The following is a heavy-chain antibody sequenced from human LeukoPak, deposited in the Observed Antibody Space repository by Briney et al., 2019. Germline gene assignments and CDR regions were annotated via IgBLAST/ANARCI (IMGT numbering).Heavy chain of an antibody. CDR1: GFTFSSYS. J-gene: IGHJ4*02. Sequence: GGSLRLSCAASGFTFSSYSMNWVRQAPGKGLEWVSYISSSGSTIYYADSVKSRFTISRDNAKNSLYLQMNSLRAEDTAVYYCARDRYYYGSGSSSYYDYWGQGTLVTVSS. D-gene: IGHD3-10*01. V-gene: IGHV3-48*04. CDR3: ARDRYYYGSGSSSYYDY. CDR2: ISSSGSTI.